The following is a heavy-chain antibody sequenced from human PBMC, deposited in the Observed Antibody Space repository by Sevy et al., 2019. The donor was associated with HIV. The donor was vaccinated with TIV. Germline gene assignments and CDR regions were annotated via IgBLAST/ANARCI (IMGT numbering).Heavy chain of an antibody. CDR1: GFTFSSYG. V-gene: IGHV3-33*01. CDR3: ARESGSGWYIDH. CDR2: ILSVGNIK. D-gene: IGHD6-19*01. Sequence: GGSLRLSCAASGFTFSSYGLHWVRQAPGRGLEWVAGILSVGNIKYYIDSVKGRFTISRDDSKNTLYLQMNSLRAEDTAVYYCARESGSGWYIDHWVQGALVTVSS. J-gene: IGHJ4*02.